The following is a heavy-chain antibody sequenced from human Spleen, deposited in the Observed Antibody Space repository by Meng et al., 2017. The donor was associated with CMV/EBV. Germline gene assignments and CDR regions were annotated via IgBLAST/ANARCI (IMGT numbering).Heavy chain of an antibody. CDR2: IIPIFGTA. D-gene: IGHD3-3*01. Sequence: YAISWVRQDTGQGLEWMGGIIPIFGTANYAQKFQGRVTITTDESTSTAYMELSSLRSEDTAVYYCARALTSITIFGVVESMNWFDPWGQGTLVTVSS. CDR3: ARALTSITIFGVVESMNWFDP. CDR1: YA. V-gene: IGHV1-69*05. J-gene: IGHJ5*02.